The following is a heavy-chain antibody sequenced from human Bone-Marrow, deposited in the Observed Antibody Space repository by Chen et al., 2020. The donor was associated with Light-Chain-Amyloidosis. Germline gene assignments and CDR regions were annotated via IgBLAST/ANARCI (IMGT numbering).Heavy chain of an antibody. V-gene: IGHV5-51*01. CDR3: ARRRDGYNFDY. J-gene: IGHJ4*02. D-gene: IGHD5-12*01. Sequence: EQSWPEVKKPGESLKISCKGSGYTFPNYWIGWVRQMPGKGLEWMGVIYPDDSDARYSPSFEGQVTISADKSITTAYLQWRSLKASDTATYYCARRRDGYNFDYWGQGTLVTVSS. CDR2: IYPDDSDA. CDR1: GYTFPNYW.